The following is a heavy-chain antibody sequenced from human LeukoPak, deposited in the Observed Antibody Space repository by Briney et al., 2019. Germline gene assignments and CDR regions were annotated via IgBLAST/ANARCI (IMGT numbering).Heavy chain of an antibody. CDR3: ARADQPVAGSNFDY. D-gene: IGHD6-19*01. J-gene: IGHJ4*02. V-gene: IGHV3-33*01. Sequence: GGSLRLSCGASGFTFSSYGMHWVRQAPGKGLEWVAVIWYDGSNKYYADSVKGRLTISRDNSKNTLYLQMNSLRAEDTAVYYCARADQPVAGSNFDYWGQGTLVTVSS. CDR1: GFTFSSYG. CDR2: IWYDGSNK.